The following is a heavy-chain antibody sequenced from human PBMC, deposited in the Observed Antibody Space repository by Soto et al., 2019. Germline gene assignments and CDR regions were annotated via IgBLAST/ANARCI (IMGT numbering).Heavy chain of an antibody. CDR1: GVTFTTYV. V-gene: IGHV3-23*01. Sequence: PGGSLSLSCAASGVTFTTYVLGGVRQAPGKGLAWASAISGGGISTYYADSVKGRFTISRDNSQDTLYLQMNSLRAEDTAVYYCAKDASNSGWYRFDYWGQGTLVTVSS. J-gene: IGHJ4*02. CDR3: AKDASNSGWYRFDY. CDR2: ISGGGIST. D-gene: IGHD6-19*01.